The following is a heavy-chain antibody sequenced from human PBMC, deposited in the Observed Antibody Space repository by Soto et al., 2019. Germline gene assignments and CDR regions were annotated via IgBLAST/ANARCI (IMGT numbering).Heavy chain of an antibody. J-gene: IGHJ4*02. CDR1: GGSISSSNW. D-gene: IGHD1-26*01. V-gene: IGHV4-4*02. CDR2: IYHSGST. Sequence: QVQLQESGPGLVKPSGTLSLTCAVSGGSISSSNWWSWVRQPPGKGLEWIGEIYHSGSTNYNPSRHSRVTISVDKSKNPFSLKLSSVTAADTAVYDCARDRSVVGALSYWGQGTLVTVSS. CDR3: ARDRSVVGALSY.